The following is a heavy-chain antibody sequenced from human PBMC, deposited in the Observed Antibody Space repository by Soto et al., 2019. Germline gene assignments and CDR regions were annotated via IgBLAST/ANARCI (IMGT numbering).Heavy chain of an antibody. D-gene: IGHD6-19*01. Sequence: ASVKVSCKVSGYTLTELSMHWVRQAPGKGLEWMGGFDPEDGETIYAQKFQGRVTMTEDTSTDTAYMELSSLRSEDTAVYYCARVYSRGWDVDAYQHYRLAVWGQGTTVTVSS. CDR3: ARVYSRGWDVDAYQHYRLAV. CDR2: FDPEDGET. V-gene: IGHV1-24*01. J-gene: IGHJ6*02. CDR1: GYTLTELS.